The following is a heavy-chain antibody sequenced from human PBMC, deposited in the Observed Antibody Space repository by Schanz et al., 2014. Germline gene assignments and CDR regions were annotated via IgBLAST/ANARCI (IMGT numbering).Heavy chain of an antibody. D-gene: IGHD6-13*01. CDR2: INWNGGST. J-gene: IGHJ4*02. CDR3: ARSGSSNWYFFDY. V-gene: IGHV3-20*04. CDR1: GFRFDDYA. Sequence: EVQLVESGGGLVQPGRSLRLSCVASGFRFDDYAMSWVRQAPGKGLEWVSGINWNGGSTGYADSVKGRFSISRDNGETSLYLQMNSLRAEDTAVYYCARSGSSNWYFFDYWGQGTLXTVSS.